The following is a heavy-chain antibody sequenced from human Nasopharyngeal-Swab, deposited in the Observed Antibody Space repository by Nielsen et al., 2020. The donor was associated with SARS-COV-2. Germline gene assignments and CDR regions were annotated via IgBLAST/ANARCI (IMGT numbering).Heavy chain of an antibody. D-gene: IGHD2-2*01. V-gene: IGHV4-59*12. J-gene: IGHJ6*02. CDR3: ARDRKGYCSSTSCHYYGMDV. CDR2: IYYGGST. Sequence: GSLRLSCTVSGASITTYYWNWIRQPPGKGLEWIGYIYYGGSTSYNPSLKSRVTTSLDTSKKQFSLKLASVTAADTAVYYCARDRKGYCSSTSCHYYGMDVWGQGTTVTVSS. CDR1: GASITTYY.